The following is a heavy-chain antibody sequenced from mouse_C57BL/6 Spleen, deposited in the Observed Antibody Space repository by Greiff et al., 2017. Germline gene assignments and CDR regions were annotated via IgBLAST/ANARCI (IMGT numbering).Heavy chain of an antibody. V-gene: IGHV7-1*01. CDR1: GFTFSDFY. J-gene: IGHJ1*03. Sequence: EVKLMESGGGLVQSGRSLRLSCATSGFTFSDFYMEWVRQAPGKGLEWIAASRNKANDYTTEYCASVKGRFIVSRDTSQSSLYLQMNALRAEDTAIYYCARDGNWYFDVWGTGTTVTVSS. CDR3: ARDGNWYFDV. CDR2: SRNKANDYTT.